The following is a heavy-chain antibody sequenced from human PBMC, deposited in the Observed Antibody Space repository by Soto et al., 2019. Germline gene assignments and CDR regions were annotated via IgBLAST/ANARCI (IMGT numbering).Heavy chain of an antibody. CDR2: VYHSGST. J-gene: IGHJ5*02. CDR1: GYSLNSDNW. CDR3: ATMVRLDAARYWFDP. D-gene: IGHD5-18*01. Sequence: SETLSLTCVVSGYSLNSDNWWWWVRQPPGKGLEGIGVVYHSGSTNYNPSLKSRVTMSVDKSKNQFFLKLRSVTAADTAVYYCATMVRLDAARYWFDPWGRGTLVTVYS. V-gene: IGHV4-4*02.